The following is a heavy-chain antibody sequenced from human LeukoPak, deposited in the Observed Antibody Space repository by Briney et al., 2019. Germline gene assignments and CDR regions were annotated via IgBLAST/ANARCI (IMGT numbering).Heavy chain of an antibody. CDR3: AKGTDFSSGSPLDY. D-gene: IGHD6-19*01. V-gene: IGHV3-23*01. CDR2: ISGSGGRT. Sequence: GGSLRLSCTAFGFTFSSYAMSWVRQAPGKGLEWVSDISGSGGRTYYADSVKGRFTISRDNSKNTLYLQMNSLRPEDTAVYYCAKGTDFSSGSPLDYWGQGTLVTVSS. J-gene: IGHJ4*02. CDR1: GFTFSSYA.